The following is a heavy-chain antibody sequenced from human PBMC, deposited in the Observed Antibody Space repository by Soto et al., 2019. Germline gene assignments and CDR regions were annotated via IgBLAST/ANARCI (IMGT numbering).Heavy chain of an antibody. CDR2: ISYDGSNK. CDR1: GFTFSSYA. CDR3: ARCVEMATMFPDY. Sequence: PGGSLRLSCAASGFTFSSYAMHWVRQAPGKGLEWVAVISYDGSNKYYVDSVKGRFTISRDNSKNTLYLQMNSLRAEDTAVYYCARCVEMATMFPDYWGQGTLVTVSS. J-gene: IGHJ4*02. D-gene: IGHD3-10*02. V-gene: IGHV3-30-3*01.